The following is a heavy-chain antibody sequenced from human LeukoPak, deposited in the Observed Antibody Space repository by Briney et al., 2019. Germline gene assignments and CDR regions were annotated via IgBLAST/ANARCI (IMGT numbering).Heavy chain of an antibody. Sequence: SSETLSLTCAVYGGSFSGYYWSWIRQPPGKGLEWIGEINHSGSTNYNPSLKGRVTISVDTSKNQFSLKLSSVTAADTAVYYCARGPSAFDYWGQGTLVTVSS. CDR2: INHSGST. V-gene: IGHV4-34*01. J-gene: IGHJ4*02. CDR3: ARGPSAFDY. CDR1: GGSFSGYY.